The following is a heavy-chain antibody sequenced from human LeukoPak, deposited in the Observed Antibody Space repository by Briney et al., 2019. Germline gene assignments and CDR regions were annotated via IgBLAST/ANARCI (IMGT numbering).Heavy chain of an antibody. D-gene: IGHD4-17*01. J-gene: IGHJ5*02. Sequence: GGSLRLSCEASGFTLSTYWMSWVRQAPGKGLEWVAFINQDGSEIFYVDSLKGRFSISRDNAKNSLFLQMNSLRGEDTAVYYCARESVTTDTWGQGTLVTVSS. V-gene: IGHV3-7*04. CDR1: GFTLSTYW. CDR2: INQDGSEI. CDR3: ARESVTTDT.